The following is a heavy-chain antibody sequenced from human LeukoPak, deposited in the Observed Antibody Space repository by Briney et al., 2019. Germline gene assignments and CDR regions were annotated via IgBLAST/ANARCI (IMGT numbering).Heavy chain of an antibody. Sequence: GASVKVSCKASGYTFTGYYMHWVRQAPGQGLEWMGWINPNSGGTNYAQKFQGRVTMTRDTSVSTAYMDLSSVTSDDTAVYFCARSAGHCSNGICFTDYYMDVWGRGTTVTASS. J-gene: IGHJ6*03. D-gene: IGHD2-8*01. CDR3: ARSAGHCSNGICFTDYYMDV. CDR1: GYTFTGYY. V-gene: IGHV1-2*02. CDR2: INPNSGGT.